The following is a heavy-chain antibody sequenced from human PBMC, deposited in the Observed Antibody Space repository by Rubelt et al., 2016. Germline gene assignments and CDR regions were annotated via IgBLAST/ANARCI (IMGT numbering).Heavy chain of an antibody. J-gene: IGHJ3*02. Sequence: QGTGLEWVSSINTGSRYIYSADSVKGRFTTSRDNAKNSLYLQMNSLRAEDTAVYYCAREKYSSDPRFPFDIWGQGTMVTVSS. D-gene: IGHD6-19*01. CDR3: AREKYSSDPRFPFDI. CDR2: INTGSRYI. V-gene: IGHV3-21*06.